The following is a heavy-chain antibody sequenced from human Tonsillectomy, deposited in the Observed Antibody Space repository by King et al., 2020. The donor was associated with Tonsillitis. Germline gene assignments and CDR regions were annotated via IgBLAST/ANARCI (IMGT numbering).Heavy chain of an antibody. CDR3: TRDGRPSHDGFEI. CDR1: GYTFTNYA. CDR2: INTNTGNL. D-gene: IGHD1-1*01. J-gene: IGHJ3*02. Sequence: VQLVESGSELKKPGASVKVSCKASGYTFTNYAMNWVRQAPGQGLEWMGWINTNTGNLKYAQGFTGRFVFSLDTSVSTAYLQISSLKAEDTAVYYCTRDGRPSHDGFEIWGQGTMVTVAS. V-gene: IGHV7-4-1*02.